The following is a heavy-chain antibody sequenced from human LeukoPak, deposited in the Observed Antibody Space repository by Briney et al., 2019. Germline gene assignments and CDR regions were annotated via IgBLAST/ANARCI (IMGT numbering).Heavy chain of an antibody. Sequence: SETLSLTCTVSGGSINGYYWSWIRQPAGKGLEWIGRVYNSESINYNPSLKSRVTMSIDTSKNQFSLKLNSVTAADTAVYYCARDRSSSYTRDWFDPWGQGALVTVSS. CDR3: ARDRSSSYTRDWFDP. CDR1: GGSINGYY. J-gene: IGHJ5*02. D-gene: IGHD2-2*01. CDR2: VYNSESI. V-gene: IGHV4-4*07.